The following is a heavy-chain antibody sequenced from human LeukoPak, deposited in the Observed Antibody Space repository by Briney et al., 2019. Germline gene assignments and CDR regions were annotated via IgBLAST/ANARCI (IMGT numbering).Heavy chain of an antibody. CDR3: ARDVGYYDSSGYYHYFDY. V-gene: IGHV4-4*07. Sequence: PSETLSLTCTVSGGSISSYYWSWIRQPAGKGLEWIGRIYTSGSTNYNPSLKSRVTMSVDTSKNQFSLRLSSVTAADTAVYYCARDVGYYDSSGYYHYFDYWGQGTLVTVSS. CDR2: IYTSGST. CDR1: GGSISSYY. J-gene: IGHJ4*02. D-gene: IGHD3-22*01.